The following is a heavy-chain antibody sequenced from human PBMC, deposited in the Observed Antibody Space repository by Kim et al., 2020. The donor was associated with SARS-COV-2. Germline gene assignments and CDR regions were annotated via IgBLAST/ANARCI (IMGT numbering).Heavy chain of an antibody. Sequence: GGSLRLSCAASGFTFSSYGMHWVRQAPGKGLEWVAVIWYDGSNKYYADSVKGRFTISRDNSKNTLYLQMNSLRAEDTAVYYCARDDMYYLYGMDVWGQGTTVTVSS. CDR1: GFTFSSYG. V-gene: IGHV3-33*01. D-gene: IGHD3-9*01. J-gene: IGHJ6*02. CDR3: ARDDMYYLYGMDV. CDR2: IWYDGSNK.